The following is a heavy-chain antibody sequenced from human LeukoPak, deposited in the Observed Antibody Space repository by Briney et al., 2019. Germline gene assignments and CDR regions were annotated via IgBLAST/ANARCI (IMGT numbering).Heavy chain of an antibody. CDR3: ARVAGGWFDP. V-gene: IGHV3-21*01. Sequence: GGSLRLSCAASGFTFSSYSMNWIRQAPGKGLEWVSSISSSSSYIYYADSVKGRFTISRDNAKNSLYLQMNSLRAEDTAVYYCARVAGGWFDPWGQGTLVTVSS. J-gene: IGHJ5*02. CDR2: ISSSSSYI. CDR1: GFTFSSYS.